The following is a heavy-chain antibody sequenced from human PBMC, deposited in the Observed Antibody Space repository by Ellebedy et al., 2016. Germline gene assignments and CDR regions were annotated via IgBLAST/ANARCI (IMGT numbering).Heavy chain of an antibody. CDR3: ARDGFSYGVPAALNWFDP. D-gene: IGHD2-2*01. V-gene: IGHV3-48*04. Sequence: GGSLRLSXEASGFPFSPYSMNWVRQAPGKGLEWVSHISGSGRTIYYADSVKGRFTVSRDNAQNTIYLQMDSLRGDDTAVYYCARDGFSYGVPAALNWFDPWGQGTLVTVSS. CDR2: ISGSGRTI. CDR1: GFPFSPYS. J-gene: IGHJ5*02.